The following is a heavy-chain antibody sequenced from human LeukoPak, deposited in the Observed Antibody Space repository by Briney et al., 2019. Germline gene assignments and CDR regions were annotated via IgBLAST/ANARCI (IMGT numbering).Heavy chain of an antibody. CDR3: ARGTRVAANLHTA. CDR1: GFTFSTYW. Sequence: PGGSLRLSCAASGFTFSTYWTTWVRQAPGKGLEWVANINQDGGEKYYVDSVKGRFTISRDNAKNSLYLQMNSLRAEDTAVYYCARGTRVAANLHTAWGQGTLVTVSS. CDR2: INQDGGEK. J-gene: IGHJ5*02. D-gene: IGHD2-15*01. V-gene: IGHV3-7*01.